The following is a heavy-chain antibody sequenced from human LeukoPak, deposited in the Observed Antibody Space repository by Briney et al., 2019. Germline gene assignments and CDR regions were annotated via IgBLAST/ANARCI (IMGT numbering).Heavy chain of an antibody. D-gene: IGHD3-10*01. J-gene: IGHJ4*02. Sequence: GGSLRLSCAASGFTFSSYGVHWVRQAPGKGLEWVAVISYDGSNKYYADSVKGRFTISRDNSKNTLYLQMNSLRAEDTAVYYCARQRYYYGSGRTWEFDYWGQGTLVTVSS. CDR2: ISYDGSNK. CDR1: GFTFSSYG. CDR3: ARQRYYYGSGRTWEFDY. V-gene: IGHV3-30*03.